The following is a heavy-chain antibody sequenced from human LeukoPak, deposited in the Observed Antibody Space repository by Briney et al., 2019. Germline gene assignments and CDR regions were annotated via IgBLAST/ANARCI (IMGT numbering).Heavy chain of an antibody. J-gene: IGHJ4*02. V-gene: IGHV3-23*01. CDR1: GFTFTNYA. CDR2: TGASGVTT. CDR3: AKHRDNGDSSGYHDFDF. Sequence: PGGSLRLSCAASGFTFTNYAMSWVRQAPGKGLESVSGTGASGVTTHYADSVRGRFSLSRDNSKNTLYLQLSSLRAEDTAVYYCAKHRDNGDSSGYHDFDFWGQGTLVTVSS. D-gene: IGHD3-22*01.